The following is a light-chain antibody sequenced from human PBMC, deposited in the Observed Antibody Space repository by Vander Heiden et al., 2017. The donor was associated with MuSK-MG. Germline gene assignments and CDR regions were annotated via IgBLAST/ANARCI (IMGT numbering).Light chain of an antibody. J-gene: IGKJ5*01. V-gene: IGKV1-39*01. CDR3: QQSVNVPIT. Sequence: DIQMTQSPSSLSASVGDRVTITCRASQSINSFLNWYQQKPGKAPKLLISAASSLQSGVPSRFSGSGFGTDFALTISRLQPEDFASYYCQQSVNVPITFGQGTRLDIE. CDR1: QSINSF. CDR2: AAS.